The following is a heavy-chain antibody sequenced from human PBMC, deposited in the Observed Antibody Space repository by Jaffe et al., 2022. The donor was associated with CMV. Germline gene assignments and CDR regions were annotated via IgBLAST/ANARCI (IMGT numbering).Heavy chain of an antibody. CDR2: INAGNGNT. CDR1: GYTFTSYA. J-gene: IGHJ5*02. V-gene: IGHV1-3*01. CDR3: ARDPQPYDSSGYYWYLNWFDP. Sequence: QVQLVQSGAEVKKPGASVKVSCKASGYTFTSYAMHWVRQAPGQRLEWMGWINAGNGNTKYSQKFQGRVTITRDTSASTAYMELSSLRSEDTAVYYCARDPQPYDSSGYYWYLNWFDPWGQGTLVTVSS. D-gene: IGHD3-22*01.